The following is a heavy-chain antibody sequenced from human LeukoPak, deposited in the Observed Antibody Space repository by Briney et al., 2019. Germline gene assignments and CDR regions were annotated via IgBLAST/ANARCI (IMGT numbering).Heavy chain of an antibody. CDR3: ARDFPIGSSWSKTVFDY. CDR2: ISSGSSYI. D-gene: IGHD6-13*01. Sequence: GSLRLSCAASGFTFSSYTMNWVRQAPGKGLEWVSIISSGSSYIYYADSVKGRFTISRDNAKNSLYLQMNSLRAEDTAVYYCARDFPIGSSWSKTVFDYWGQGTLVTVSS. CDR1: GFTFSSYT. J-gene: IGHJ4*02. V-gene: IGHV3-21*01.